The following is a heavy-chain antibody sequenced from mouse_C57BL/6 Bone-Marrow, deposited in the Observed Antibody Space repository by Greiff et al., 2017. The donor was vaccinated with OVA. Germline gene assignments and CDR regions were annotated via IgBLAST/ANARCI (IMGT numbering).Heavy chain of an antibody. CDR1: GYTFTSYW. CDR2: IDPSDSET. V-gene: IGHV1-52*01. CDR3: ARRGNWDWFAY. Sequence: VQLQQPGAELVRPGSSVKLSCKASGYTFTSYWMHWVKQRPIQGLEWIGNIDPSDSETHYNQKFKDKATLTVDKSSSTAYMQLSSLTSEDSAVYYCARRGNWDWFAYWGQGTLVTVAA. D-gene: IGHD4-1*02. J-gene: IGHJ3*01.